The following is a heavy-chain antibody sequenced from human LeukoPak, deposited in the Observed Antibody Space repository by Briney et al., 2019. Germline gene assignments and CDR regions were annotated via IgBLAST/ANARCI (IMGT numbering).Heavy chain of an antibody. D-gene: IGHD3-9*01. J-gene: IGHJ5*02. CDR3: AGGSGYLITS. CDR2: IKQDGAEK. Sequence: SGGSLRLSCAGSGFTFRSYWMNWVRQAPGKGLEWLAIIKQDGAEKHYKGSVEGRFTISRDNAKNSLHLQMNSLRAEDTAVYYCAGGSGYLITSWGQGTLVTVSS. CDR1: GFTFRSYW. V-gene: IGHV3-7*01.